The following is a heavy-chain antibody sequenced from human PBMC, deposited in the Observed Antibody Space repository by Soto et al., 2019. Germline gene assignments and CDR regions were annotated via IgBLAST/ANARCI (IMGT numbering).Heavy chain of an antibody. V-gene: IGHV4-59*01. CDR1: GGSISSYY. J-gene: IGHJ4*02. CDR2: IYYSGST. CDR3: ARGGMGWRETSCYHY. D-gene: IGHD2-2*01. Sequence: QVQLQESGPGLMKPSETLSLTCTVSGGSISSYYWSWIRQPPGKGLEWIGYIYYSGSTNYNPSLKSRVTISVDTSKNQFSLKLSSVTAADTAVYYCARGGMGWRETSCYHYWGQGTLVTVSS.